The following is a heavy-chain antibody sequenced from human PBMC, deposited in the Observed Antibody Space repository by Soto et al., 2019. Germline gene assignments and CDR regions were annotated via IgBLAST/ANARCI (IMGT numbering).Heavy chain of an antibody. J-gene: IGHJ6*02. CDR3: ARRGDSWYIFGRKYYYYGMDV. CDR2: IYPGDSDT. V-gene: IGHV5-51*01. D-gene: IGHD6-13*01. Sequence: PGESLKISCKGSGYSFTSNWIGWVRQMPGKGLEWMGIIYPGDSDTRYSPSFQGQVTISADKSISTAYLQWSSLKASDTAMYYCARRGDSWYIFGRKYYYYGMDVWGQGTTVTVSS. CDR1: GYSFTSNW.